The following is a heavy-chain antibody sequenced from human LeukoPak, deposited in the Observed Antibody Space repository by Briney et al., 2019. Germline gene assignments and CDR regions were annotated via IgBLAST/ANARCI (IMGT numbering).Heavy chain of an antibody. J-gene: IGHJ5*02. V-gene: IGHV3-48*02. CDR3: ARRSDWFDP. CDR2: ISSTNSTI. CDR1: GFSFSIYT. Sequence: GGSLRLSCAASGFSFSIYTMNWVRQAPGKGLEWVTCISSTNSTIYYADSVKGRFTISRDNAKNSLYLQMNSLRDEDTAVYYCARRSDWFDPWGQGTLVTVSS.